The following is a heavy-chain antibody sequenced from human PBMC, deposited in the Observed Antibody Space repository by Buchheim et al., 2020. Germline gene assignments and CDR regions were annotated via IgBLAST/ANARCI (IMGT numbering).Heavy chain of an antibody. CDR1: GFIFSDHY. J-gene: IGHJ4*02. D-gene: IGHD3-10*01. CDR3: TREAPYSGLGSYFDN. V-gene: IGHV3-72*01. Sequence: EVQLVESGGGLVQPGGSLRLSCAASGFIFSDHYMDWVRQAPGKELEWVGRARNKANNYTAHYAASVNDRFTISRDESKNSLYLQMNSLRSEDTAMYYCTREAPYSGLGSYFDNWGQGTL. CDR2: ARNKANNYTA.